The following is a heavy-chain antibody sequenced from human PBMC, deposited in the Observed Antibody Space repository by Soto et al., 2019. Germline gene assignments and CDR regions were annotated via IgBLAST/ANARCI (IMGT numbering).Heavy chain of an antibody. CDR1: GGSFSGYY. D-gene: IGHD5-18*01. CDR3: ARGQDRAKVGY. J-gene: IGHJ4*02. Sequence: QVQLQLWGAGLLKPSETLSLTCAVYGGSFSGYYWSWIRQPPGMGLAWIGEIHPSGSTDYSPSLKSRVSISADTSRDQFSLKLSSVTAADTAIYYCARGQDRAKVGYWGQGTLVTVSS. CDR2: IHPSGST. V-gene: IGHV4-34*02.